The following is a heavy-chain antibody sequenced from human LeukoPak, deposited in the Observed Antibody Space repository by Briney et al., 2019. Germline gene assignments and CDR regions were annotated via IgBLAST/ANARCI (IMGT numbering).Heavy chain of an antibody. V-gene: IGHV1-2*02. CDR3: ATDTIFGVANPHSNFDY. J-gene: IGHJ4*02. CDR1: GYTFTGYY. D-gene: IGHD3-3*01. Sequence: ASVKVSCKASGYTFTGYYMHWVRQAPGQGLGWMGWVNPNSGGTNYAQKFQGRVTMTRDTSISTAYMELSRLRSDDTAVYYCATDTIFGVANPHSNFDYWGQGTLVTVSS. CDR2: VNPNSGGT.